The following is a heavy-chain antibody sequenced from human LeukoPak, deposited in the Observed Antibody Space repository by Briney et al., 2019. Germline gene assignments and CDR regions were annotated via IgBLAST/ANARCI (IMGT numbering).Heavy chain of an antibody. CDR2: IIPIFGTA. CDR1: GGTFSSYA. J-gene: IGHJ4*02. Sequence: SSVKVSCKASGGTFSSYAISWVRQAPGQGLEWMGGIIPIFGTANYAQKFQGRVTITADESTSTAYMELSSLRSEDTAVYYCARDQSGGAAAEFDYWGQGTLVTVSS. V-gene: IGHV1-69*01. D-gene: IGHD6-13*01. CDR3: ARDQSGGAAAEFDY.